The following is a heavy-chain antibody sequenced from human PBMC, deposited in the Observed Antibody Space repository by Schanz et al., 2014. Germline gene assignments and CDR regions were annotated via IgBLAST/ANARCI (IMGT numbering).Heavy chain of an antibody. Sequence: QVQLVQSGAEVKKPGASVKVSCKASGYTFTSYYMHWVRQAPGQGLEWMGIINPSGGSTSYAQKFQGRVTMTRDTSTSTVYRELSSLRSEDTAVYYCARDGEAAAGCDYWGQGTLVTVSS. CDR2: INPSGGST. CDR3: ARDGEAAAGCDY. CDR1: GYTFTSYY. D-gene: IGHD6-13*01. V-gene: IGHV1-46*03. J-gene: IGHJ4*02.